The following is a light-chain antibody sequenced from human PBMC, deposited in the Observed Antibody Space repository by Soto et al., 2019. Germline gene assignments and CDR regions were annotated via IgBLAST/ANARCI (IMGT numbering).Light chain of an antibody. J-gene: IGKJ4*01. V-gene: IGKV1-27*01. CDR1: QDISHY. CDR3: QKYNVVPLT. CDR2: TAS. Sequence: DIQMTQSPSSLSASVGDRVTITCRASQDISHYLAWYQQKPGKPPKLLIYTASTLQSGVPSRFSGSGSGTDFTLTISSLQPEDIASYYCQKYNVVPLTFGGGTKVEIK.